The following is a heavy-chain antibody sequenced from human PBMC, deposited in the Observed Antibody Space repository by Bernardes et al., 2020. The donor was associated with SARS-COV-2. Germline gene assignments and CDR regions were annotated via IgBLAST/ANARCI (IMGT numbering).Heavy chain of an antibody. V-gene: IGHV1-24*01. CDR1: GYTLTALS. Sequence: DSVQVSCKVSGYTLTALSMHWVRQAPGKGLEWMGGFDPEDGETIYAQKFQGRVTMTEDTSTDTAYMELSSLRSEDTAVYYCATTSSIVVVGWFDPWGQGTLVTVSS. CDR3: ATTSSIVVVGWFDP. D-gene: IGHD2-2*01. CDR2: FDPEDGET. J-gene: IGHJ5*02.